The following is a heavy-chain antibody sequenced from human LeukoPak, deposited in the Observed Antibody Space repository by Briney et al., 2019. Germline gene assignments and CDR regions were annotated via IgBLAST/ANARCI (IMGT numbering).Heavy chain of an antibody. Sequence: GRSLRLSCAASGFTFSSYGMHWVRQAPGKGLEWVAVIWYDGSNKYYADSVKGRFTIARDNSKNTLYLQMNSLRAEDTAVYYCAKDRVYDYVWGSYPIDFDYWGQGTLVTVSS. D-gene: IGHD3-16*02. CDR2: IWYDGSNK. CDR3: AKDRVYDYVWGSYPIDFDY. V-gene: IGHV3-33*06. J-gene: IGHJ4*02. CDR1: GFTFSSYG.